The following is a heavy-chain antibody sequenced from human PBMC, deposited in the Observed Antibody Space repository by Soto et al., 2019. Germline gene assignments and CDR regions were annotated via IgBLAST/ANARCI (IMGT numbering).Heavy chain of an antibody. Sequence: GGSLRLSCAASGFTVSSNYMSWVRQAPGKGLEWVSVIYGGGSTYYADSVKGRFTISRDNSKNTLYLQMNSLRAEDTAVYYCARDRVADHPPNYYYGMDVWGQGTTVTVSS. CDR2: IYGGGST. CDR1: GFTVSSNY. D-gene: IGHD6-19*01. V-gene: IGHV3-53*01. CDR3: ARDRVADHPPNYYYGMDV. J-gene: IGHJ6*02.